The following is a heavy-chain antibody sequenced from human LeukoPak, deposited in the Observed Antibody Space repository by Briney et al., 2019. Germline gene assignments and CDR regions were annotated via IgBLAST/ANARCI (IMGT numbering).Heavy chain of an antibody. Sequence: SETLSLTCTVSGGSISSSSYYWSWIRQHPGKGLEWIGYIYYSGSTYYNPSLKSRVTISVDTSKNQFSLKLSSVTAADTAVYYCARSQLPDIVVVPAAIPAGYYFDYWGQGTLVTVSS. CDR3: ARSQLPDIVVVPAAIPAGYYFDY. V-gene: IGHV4-31*03. CDR2: IYYSGST. CDR1: GGSISSSSYY. J-gene: IGHJ4*02. D-gene: IGHD2-2*01.